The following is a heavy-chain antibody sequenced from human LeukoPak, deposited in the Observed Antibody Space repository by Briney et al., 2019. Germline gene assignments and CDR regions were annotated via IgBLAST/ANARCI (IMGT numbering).Heavy chain of an antibody. CDR3: ASAANQYYYDSSGYYWFDP. CDR2: ISSSSSYI. V-gene: IGHV3-21*01. J-gene: IGHJ5*02. Sequence: GGSLRLSCAASGFTFSSYSMNWVRQAPGKGLEWVSSISSSSSYIYYADSVKGRFTISRDNAKNSLYLQMNSLRAEDTAVYYCASAANQYYYDSSGYYWFDPWGQGTLVTVSS. D-gene: IGHD3-22*01. CDR1: GFTFSSYS.